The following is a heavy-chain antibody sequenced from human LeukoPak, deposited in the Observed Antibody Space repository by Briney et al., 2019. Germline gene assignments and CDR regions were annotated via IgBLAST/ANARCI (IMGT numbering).Heavy chain of an antibody. J-gene: IGHJ6*02. Sequence: ASVKVSCKASGGTFSSYAISWVRQAPGQGLEWMGRIIPILGIANYAQKFQGRVTITADKSTSTAYMELSSLRSEDTAVYYCASGYCSSTSCYRVDFYYYGMDVWGQGTTVTVSS. V-gene: IGHV1-69*04. CDR3: ASGYCSSTSCYRVDFYYYGMDV. D-gene: IGHD2-2*02. CDR1: GGTFSSYA. CDR2: IIPILGIA.